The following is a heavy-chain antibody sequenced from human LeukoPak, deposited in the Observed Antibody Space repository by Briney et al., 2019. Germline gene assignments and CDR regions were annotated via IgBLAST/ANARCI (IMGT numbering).Heavy chain of an antibody. J-gene: IGHJ4*02. Sequence: GGSLRLSCTVSGFTVSSNSMSWVRQAPGKGLEWVSFIYSDNTHYSGSVKGRFTISRDNSKNPLYLQMNRLTAEDTAVYYCARRAGAYSPPYDYWGQGTLVTVSS. CDR3: ARRAGAYSPPYDY. CDR1: GFTVSSNS. D-gene: IGHD4/OR15-4a*01. CDR2: IYSDNT. V-gene: IGHV3-53*01.